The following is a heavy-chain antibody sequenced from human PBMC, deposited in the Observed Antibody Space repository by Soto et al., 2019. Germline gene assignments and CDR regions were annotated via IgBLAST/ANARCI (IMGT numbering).Heavy chain of an antibody. CDR1: GVSVNSGTYY. J-gene: IGHJ1*01. Sequence: SETLSLTCTVSGVSVNSGTYYWTWIRQPPGKGLEWIGYIYYSGSTNYNPSLKSRVTISVDTSKNQFSLKLSSVTAADTAVYYCARLDCGGDCYSGTEYFQHWGQGTLVTVSS. CDR2: IYYSGST. D-gene: IGHD2-21*02. CDR3: ARLDCGGDCYSGTEYFQH. V-gene: IGHV4-61*01.